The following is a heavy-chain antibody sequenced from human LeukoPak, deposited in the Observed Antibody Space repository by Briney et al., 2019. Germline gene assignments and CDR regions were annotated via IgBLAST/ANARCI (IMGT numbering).Heavy chain of an antibody. J-gene: IGHJ4*02. CDR1: GFTFSSYA. V-gene: IGHV3-30*04. CDR3: AKDGVATLDY. CDR2: ISYDGSNK. Sequence: GGSLRLSCAASGFTFSSYAMHWVRQAPGKGLEWVAVISYDGSNKYYADSVKGRFTISRDNSKNTLYLQMNSLRAEDTAVYYCAKDGVATLDYWGQGTLVTVSS. D-gene: IGHD5-12*01.